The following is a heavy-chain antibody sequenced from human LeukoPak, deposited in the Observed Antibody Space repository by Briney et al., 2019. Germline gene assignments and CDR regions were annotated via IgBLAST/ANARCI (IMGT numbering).Heavy chain of an antibody. V-gene: IGHV3-30*02. D-gene: IGHD5-18*01. Sequence: PGGSLRLSCAASGFTFSSYGMHWVRQAPGKGLEWVAFIRYDGSNKYYADSVKGRFTISRDNSKNTLYLQMNSLRAEDTAVYYCGKTSGSSYVPNFDTGAREPWSPSPQ. CDR1: GFTFSSYG. J-gene: IGHJ4*02. CDR2: IRYDGSNK. CDR3: GKTSGSSYVPNFDT.